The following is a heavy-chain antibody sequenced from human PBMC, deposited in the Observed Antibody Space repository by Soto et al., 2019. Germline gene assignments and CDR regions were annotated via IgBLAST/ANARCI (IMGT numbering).Heavy chain of an antibody. D-gene: IGHD2-2*01. V-gene: IGHV4-4*02. CDR3: AAIVHYYYGMDV. J-gene: IGHJ6*02. CDR1: GASISSSSW. Sequence: QVQLQESGPGLVKPSGTLSLTCAVSGASISSSSWWSWVRQSPGKGLEWIGEIYHSEGANYNPSLKSRVTISIDKSKNQFSLKLRSVTAADTAVYYCAAIVHYYYGMDVWGQGTTVTVSS. CDR2: IYHSEGA.